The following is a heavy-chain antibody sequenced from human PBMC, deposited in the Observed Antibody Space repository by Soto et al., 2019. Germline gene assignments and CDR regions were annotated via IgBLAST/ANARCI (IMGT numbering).Heavy chain of an antibody. CDR3: TTETTVEYYFDY. D-gene: IGHD4-17*01. Sequence: VGSLRLSCAASGFTFSNAWMSWVRQAPGKGLEWVGRIKSKTDGGTTDYAAPVKGRFTISTDDSKNTLYLQMNSLKTEDTAVYYCTTETTVEYYFDYWGQGTLVTVSS. J-gene: IGHJ4*02. CDR2: IKSKTDGGTT. V-gene: IGHV3-15*01. CDR1: GFTFSNAW.